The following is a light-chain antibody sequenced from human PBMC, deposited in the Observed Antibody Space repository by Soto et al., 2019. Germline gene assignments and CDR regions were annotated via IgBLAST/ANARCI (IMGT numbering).Light chain of an antibody. Sequence: EIVLTQSPGTLSLSPGERATLSCGASRSVTNSYLAWYQQKPGQAPRLLIYSASSRATGIPGRFSGSGSGTDFTLTISRLEPEDFAVYYCQQYGSSPFTFGPGTKVEIK. CDR3: QQYGSSPFT. V-gene: IGKV3-20*01. CDR2: SAS. J-gene: IGKJ3*01. CDR1: RSVTNSY.